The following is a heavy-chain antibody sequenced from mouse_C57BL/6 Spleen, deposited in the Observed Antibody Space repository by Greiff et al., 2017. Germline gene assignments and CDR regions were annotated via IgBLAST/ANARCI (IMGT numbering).Heavy chain of an antibody. D-gene: IGHD1-1*01. V-gene: IGHV1-64*01. J-gene: IGHJ2*01. CDR2: IHPNSGST. CDR1: GYTFTSYS. CDR3: ASRDSHYYGSSSFDY. Sequence: QVQLQQPGAELVKPGASVKLSCKASGYTFTSYSMHWVKQRPGQGLEWIGMIHPNSGSTNYNEKFKSKATLTVDKSSSTAYMQRSSLTSEDSAVYYCASRDSHYYGSSSFDYWGQGTTLTVSS.